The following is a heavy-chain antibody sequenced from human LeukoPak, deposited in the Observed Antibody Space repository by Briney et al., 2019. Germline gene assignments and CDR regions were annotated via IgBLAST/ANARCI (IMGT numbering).Heavy chain of an antibody. J-gene: IGHJ3*02. CDR3: ARFVQLLGDAFDI. CDR1: GFSFSTYC. Sequence: GGSLRLSCAASGFSFSTYCMHWVRQAPGKGPMWVSRICPDGTVTNYADSVKGRFTISRDNSKNTLYLQMNSLRAEDTAVYYCARFVQLLGDAFDIWGQGTMVTVSS. V-gene: IGHV3-74*01. D-gene: IGHD2-2*01. CDR2: ICPDGTVT.